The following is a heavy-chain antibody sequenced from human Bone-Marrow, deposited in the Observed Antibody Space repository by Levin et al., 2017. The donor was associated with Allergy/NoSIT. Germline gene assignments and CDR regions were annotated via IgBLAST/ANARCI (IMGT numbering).Heavy chain of an antibody. J-gene: IGHJ6*02. CDR1: DFSVGDNY. Sequence: SCAASDFSVGDNYMSWVRQAPGKGLDWVSLIYSGGRRDYAESVKGRFTISRDSSKNTLYLQMNSLRAEDSAGYYCVARSNGLDVWGQGTPVTVS. CDR2: IYSGGRR. V-gene: IGHV3-66*01. CDR3: VARSNGLDV. D-gene: IGHD6-6*01.